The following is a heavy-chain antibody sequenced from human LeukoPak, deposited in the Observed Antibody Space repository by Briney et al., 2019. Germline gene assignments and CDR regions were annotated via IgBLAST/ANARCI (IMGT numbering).Heavy chain of an antibody. D-gene: IGHD3-10*01. CDR3: ARGRFGELSVATFDI. CDR2: IWYDGTNK. Sequence: GGSLRLSCAASGFTFNNYGMHWVRQAPGKGLEWVALIWYDGTNKYYGDSVKGRFTISRDNSKYTLYLQMNSLRAEDTAIYYCARGRFGELSVATFDIWGQGTMVTVSS. V-gene: IGHV3-33*01. CDR1: GFTFNNYG. J-gene: IGHJ3*02.